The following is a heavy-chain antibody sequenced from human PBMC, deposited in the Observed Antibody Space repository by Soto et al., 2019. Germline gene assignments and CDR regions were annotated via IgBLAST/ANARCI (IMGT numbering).Heavy chain of an antibody. CDR3: ARTSMQSRGYSYGHGGMDV. V-gene: IGHV5-10-1*01. Sequence: PGESLKISCKGSGYSFTSYWISWVRQMPGKGLEWMGRIEPSDSYTNYSPSFQGHVTISADKSISTAYLQWSSLKASDTAMYYCARTSMQSRGYSYGHGGMDVWGQGTTVTVS. CDR1: GYSFTSYW. J-gene: IGHJ6*02. D-gene: IGHD5-18*01. CDR2: IEPSDSYT.